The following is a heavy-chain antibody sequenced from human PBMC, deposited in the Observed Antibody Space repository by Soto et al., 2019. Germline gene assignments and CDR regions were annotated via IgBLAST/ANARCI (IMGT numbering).Heavy chain of an antibody. CDR3: ARDRGAVTGQYFDY. D-gene: IGHD6-19*01. V-gene: IGHV3-11*05. J-gene: IGHJ4*02. CDR1: GFTFSAVY. CDR2: ISSSGTSA. Sequence: QVQLEESGGRLVKPGGSLRLSCAASGFTFSAVYMSWIRQAPNKGLEYISYISSSGTSANYADSEKGRFTISRDNAKNSLYLQMNSLRAEDTAVYYCARDRGAVTGQYFDYWGQGALVTVSS.